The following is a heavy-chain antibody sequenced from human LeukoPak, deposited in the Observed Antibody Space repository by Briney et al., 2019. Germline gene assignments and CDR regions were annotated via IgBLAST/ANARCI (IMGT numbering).Heavy chain of an antibody. J-gene: IGHJ4*02. V-gene: IGHV3-23*01. CDR2: ISGSGGST. CDR3: AKDRSCINEVWHGVFDY. CDR1: GFIISSYA. D-gene: IGHD2-8*01. Sequence: PGGSLRLSCAASGFIISSYAMSWVRQAPGKGLEWVSTISGSGGSTYYADSVKGRFTISRDNSKNTVYLQMNSVRPEDTRGYCCAKDRSCINEVWHGVFDYWLQGTLV.